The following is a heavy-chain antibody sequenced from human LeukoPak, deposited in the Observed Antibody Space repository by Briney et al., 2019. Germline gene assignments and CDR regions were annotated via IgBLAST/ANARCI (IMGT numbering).Heavy chain of an antibody. CDR2: IGIPGDT. CDR1: GFNISKYD. J-gene: IGHJ4*02. V-gene: IGHV3-13*01. CDR3: AKAFDYNGLRGEGGSFDY. Sequence: GGSLRLSCAASGFNISKYDIHWVRQTTKRRLEWVSGIGIPGDTYYVDVVEGRFTISRENAKNSVYLQMNSLRDGDTAVYFCAKAFDYNGLRGEGGSFDYWGQGVLVTVSS. D-gene: IGHD4-11*01.